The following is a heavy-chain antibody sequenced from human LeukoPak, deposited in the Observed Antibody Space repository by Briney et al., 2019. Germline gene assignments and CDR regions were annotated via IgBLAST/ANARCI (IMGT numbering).Heavy chain of an antibody. J-gene: IGHJ4*02. D-gene: IGHD3-22*01. Sequence: ASVKVSCKASGYTFTSYYMHWVRQAPGQGLEWMGIINPSGGSTSYAQKFQGRVTMTRDTSTSTVYMELSRLRSEDTAVYYCARDHERVWYYDSSGSVSMDYWGQGTLVTVSS. CDR3: ARDHERVWYYDSSGSVSMDY. CDR2: INPSGGST. V-gene: IGHV1-46*01. CDR1: GYTFTSYY.